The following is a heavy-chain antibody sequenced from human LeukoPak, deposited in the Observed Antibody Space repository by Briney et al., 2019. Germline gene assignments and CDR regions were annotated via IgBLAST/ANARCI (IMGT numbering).Heavy chain of an antibody. CDR1: GFTFRNYV. CDR2: TSSDLNVK. CDR3: AKDPNIAVAGYFDS. V-gene: IGHV3-30*18. Sequence: GGSLRLSCAASGFTFRNYVIHWVRQAPGKGLEWVAVTSSDLNVKLYADSVKGRFTISRDNSRNMLYLQMNSLRAEDTAVYYCAKDPNIAVAGYFDSWGQGTLITVSS. J-gene: IGHJ4*02. D-gene: IGHD6-19*01.